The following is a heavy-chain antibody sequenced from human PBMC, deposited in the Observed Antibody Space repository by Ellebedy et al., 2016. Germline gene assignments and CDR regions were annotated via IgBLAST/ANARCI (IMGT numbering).Heavy chain of an antibody. CDR3: ASGGRGYFDL. V-gene: IGHV1-69*13. Sequence: ASVKVSCKASGGSNYAISWVRQAPGQGLEWMGGTIPMFGTTNYAQKFQGRVTITADESTRTAYMELSSLRSEDLAVYYCASGGRGYFDLWGRGTLVTVSS. CDR1: GGSNYA. D-gene: IGHD2-15*01. J-gene: IGHJ2*01. CDR2: TIPMFGTT.